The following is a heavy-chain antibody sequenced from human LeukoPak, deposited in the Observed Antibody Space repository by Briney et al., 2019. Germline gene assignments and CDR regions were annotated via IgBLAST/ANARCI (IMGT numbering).Heavy chain of an antibody. D-gene: IGHD4-17*01. Sequence: GASVKVSCKASGYTFTSYGISWVRQAPGQGLEWMGWISAYNGNTNYAQKLQGRVTMTTDTSTSTAYMELRSLRSDDTAVYYCARSPPGDYAGYWYFDLWGRGTLVTVSS. CDR1: GYTFTSYG. CDR3: ARSPPGDYAGYWYFDL. CDR2: ISAYNGNT. V-gene: IGHV1-18*01. J-gene: IGHJ2*01.